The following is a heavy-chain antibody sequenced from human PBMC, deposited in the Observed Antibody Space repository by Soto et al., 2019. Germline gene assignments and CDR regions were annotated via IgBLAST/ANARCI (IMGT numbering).Heavy chain of an antibody. CDR2: IYYSGST. CDR1: GGSISSYN. V-gene: IGHV4-59*01. CDR3: ARDYYGSGSYSYGMDV. Sequence: SETLSLTCTVSGGSISSYNWSWIRQPPGKGLEWIGYIYYSGSTNYNPSLKSRVTISVDTSKNQFSLKLSSVTAADTAVYYCARDYYGSGSYSYGMDVWGQGTTVTVSS. J-gene: IGHJ6*02. D-gene: IGHD3-10*01.